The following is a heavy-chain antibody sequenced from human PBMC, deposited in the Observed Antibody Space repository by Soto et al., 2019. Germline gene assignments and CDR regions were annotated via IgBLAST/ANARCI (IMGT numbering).Heavy chain of an antibody. Sequence: ASVKFSCKSSGYTFTDYYTNWVRQAPGQGLEWMGWINPNSGATNYAQKFQGRVTMTRDTSISTAYMELSRLRSDDTAVYYCAREYYGINYSYGLDVWGQRPTVTVS. V-gene: IGHV1-2*02. CDR1: GYTFTDYY. CDR3: AREYYGINYSYGLDV. J-gene: IGHJ6*02. CDR2: INPNSGAT. D-gene: IGHD3-10*01.